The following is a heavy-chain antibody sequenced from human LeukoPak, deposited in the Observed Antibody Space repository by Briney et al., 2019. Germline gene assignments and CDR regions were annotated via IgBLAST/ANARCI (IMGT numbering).Heavy chain of an antibody. Sequence: GGSLRLSCAASGFTVSSNYMSWVRQAPGKGLEWVSVIYSGGSTYYADSVKGRFTISRDNAQNSLYLQMNSLRAEDTAVYYCARDLSQGATTNTNGYFDYWGQGALVTVSS. D-gene: IGHD2-8*01. J-gene: IGHJ4*02. CDR2: IYSGGST. CDR1: GFTVSSNY. CDR3: ARDLSQGATTNTNGYFDY. V-gene: IGHV3-53*01.